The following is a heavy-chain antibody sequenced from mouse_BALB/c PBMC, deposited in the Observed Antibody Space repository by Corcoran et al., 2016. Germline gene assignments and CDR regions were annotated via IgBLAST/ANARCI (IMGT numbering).Heavy chain of an antibody. Sequence: EVQLQQSGAELVKPGASVKLSCTASGFNIKDTYIHWVKQRPEQGLEWIGRIDPANGNSKYDPKFQGKATITADTSSNTANRQLSSLTSEDTAVYYCATYGNYESYFDYWGQGTTLTVSS. CDR1: GFNIKDTY. J-gene: IGHJ2*01. CDR3: ATYGNYESYFDY. V-gene: IGHV14-3*02. CDR2: IDPANGNS. D-gene: IGHD2-10*02.